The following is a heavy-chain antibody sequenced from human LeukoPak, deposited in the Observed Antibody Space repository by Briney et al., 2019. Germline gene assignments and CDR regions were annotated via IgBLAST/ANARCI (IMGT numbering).Heavy chain of an antibody. CDR2: ISGSGGST. J-gene: IGHJ4*02. Sequence: GGSLRLSCAASGFTFSSYGMSWVRQAPGKGLEWVSAISGSGGSTYYADSVKGRFTISRDNSKNTLYLQMNSLRAEDTAVYYCAKDPYYYGSGSYSDYWGQGTLVTVSS. CDR1: GFTFSSYG. D-gene: IGHD3-10*01. CDR3: AKDPYYYGSGSYSDY. V-gene: IGHV3-23*01.